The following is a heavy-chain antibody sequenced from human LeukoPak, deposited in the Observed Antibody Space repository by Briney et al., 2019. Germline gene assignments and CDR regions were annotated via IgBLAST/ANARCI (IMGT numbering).Heavy chain of an antibody. CDR1: GGSISSGSYY. V-gene: IGHV4-61*02. D-gene: IGHD2-2*02. CDR2: IYISGST. Sequence: SQTLSRTCTVSGGSISSGSYYWSWIRQPAGKGLEWIGRIYISGSTNYNPSLKSRVTISVDTSKNQFSLKLSSVTAADTAVYYCARLPLGYCSSTSCYTERDYWGQGTLVTVSS. J-gene: IGHJ4*02. CDR3: ARLPLGYCSSTSCYTERDY.